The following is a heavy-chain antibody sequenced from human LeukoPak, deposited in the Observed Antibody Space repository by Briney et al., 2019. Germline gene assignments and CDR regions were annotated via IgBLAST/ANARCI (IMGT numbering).Heavy chain of an antibody. CDR1: GFTFNTYA. Sequence: PGGSLRLTCAASGFTFNTYAMSWVRQAPGKGLEWVSAVSVTGGSTYYADSVKGRFTISRDNSKNTLYLQMNSLRAEDTAIYYCAKGSLGRLYYFDYWGQGTLVTVSS. J-gene: IGHJ4*02. CDR3: AKGSLGRLYYFDY. V-gene: IGHV3-23*01. CDR2: VSVTGGST. D-gene: IGHD7-27*01.